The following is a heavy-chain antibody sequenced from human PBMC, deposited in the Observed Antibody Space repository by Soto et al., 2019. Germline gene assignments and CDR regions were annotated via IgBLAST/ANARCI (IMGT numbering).Heavy chain of an antibody. CDR2: IPSRGRP. CDR3: ARDTYSGYDFGL. Sequence: QVQLRESGPGLVKPSQTLSLTCSVSGASVAGGSYYWSWVRQPPGKGLEWIGYIPSRGRPFYNPSLTSRGTMSADTAKNQLSLQVTSVTAADTAVYYGARDTYSGYDFGLGGRGTLVTVSS. J-gene: IGHJ5*02. D-gene: IGHD5-12*01. V-gene: IGHV4-30-4*01. CDR1: GASVAGGSYY.